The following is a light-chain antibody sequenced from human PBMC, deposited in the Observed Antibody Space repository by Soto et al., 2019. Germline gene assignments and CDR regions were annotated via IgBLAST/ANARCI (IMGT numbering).Light chain of an antibody. J-gene: IGKJ5*01. CDR1: QSVSSY. V-gene: IGKV3-11*01. CDR3: QQRSNWPIT. CDR2: DAS. Sequence: EIVLTQSPATLSLSPGERATLSCRASQSVSSYLAWYQQKPGQAPRLLIYDASNRATGIPARFSGSGSGTDFTLTISSLEPKDFAVYCCQQRSNWPITFGQGTRLEIK.